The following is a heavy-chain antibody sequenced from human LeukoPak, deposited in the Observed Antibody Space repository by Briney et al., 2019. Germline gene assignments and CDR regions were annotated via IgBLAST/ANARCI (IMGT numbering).Heavy chain of an antibody. D-gene: IGHD5-18*01. CDR3: AREGAMGAFDI. Sequence: PGGSLRLSCAASGFTFSSYSMNWVRQAPGKGLEWVSYISSSSSTIYYADSVKGRFTISRDNAKNSLYLQMNSLRAEDTAVYYCAREGAMGAFDIWGQGTMVTVSS. V-gene: IGHV3-48*01. CDR1: GFTFSSYS. J-gene: IGHJ3*02. CDR2: ISSSSSTI.